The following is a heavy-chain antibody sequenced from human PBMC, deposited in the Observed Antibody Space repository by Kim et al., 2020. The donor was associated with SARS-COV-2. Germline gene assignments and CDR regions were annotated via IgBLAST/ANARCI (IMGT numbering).Heavy chain of an antibody. CDR3: TKHIAAVAAYGMDV. V-gene: IGHV3-15*01. Sequence: AAPDQGRSTSSRDDSKNTLCLQMNSLKSEDTAVYYCTKHIAAVAAYGMDVWGQGTTVTVSS. J-gene: IGHJ6*02. D-gene: IGHD6-13*01.